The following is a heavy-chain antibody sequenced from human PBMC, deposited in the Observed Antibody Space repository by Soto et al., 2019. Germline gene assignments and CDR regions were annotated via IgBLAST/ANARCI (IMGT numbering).Heavy chain of an antibody. V-gene: IGHV3-23*01. CDR1: GFTFSSYA. Sequence: EVQLLESGGGLVQPGGSLRLSCAASGFTFSSYAMSWVRQAPGKGLEWVSALSGSGGSKYYADTVKGRVAISTDNSNNTVYLQMSSLRAEDAAVYYCAKAGGGLRLGELSLYPNHFDYWGQGTLVTVSS. CDR3: AKAGGGLRLGELSLYPNHFDY. CDR2: LSGSGGSK. D-gene: IGHD3-16*02. J-gene: IGHJ4*02.